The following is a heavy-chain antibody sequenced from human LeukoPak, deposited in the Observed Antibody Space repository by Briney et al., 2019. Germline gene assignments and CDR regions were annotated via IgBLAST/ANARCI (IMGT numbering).Heavy chain of an antibody. V-gene: IGHV3-7*01. CDR1: GFTFSDYW. Sequence: GGSLRLSCAASGFTFSDYWMSWVRQAPGKGLEWVANINPPGVEKTYVDSVKGRFTISRDNAKNSLYLQMNSVRAEDTAVYYCARMRVGTTGTTFDYWGQGTLVTVSS. CDR3: ARMRVGTTGTTFDY. CDR2: INPPGVEK. D-gene: IGHD1-1*01. J-gene: IGHJ4*02.